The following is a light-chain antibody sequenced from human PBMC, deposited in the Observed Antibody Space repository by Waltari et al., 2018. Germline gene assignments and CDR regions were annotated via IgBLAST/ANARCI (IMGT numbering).Light chain of an antibody. Sequence: DIQMTQSPSTLSASVGDRVTITCRASQSISSWLAWYQQKPGKAPKLLIYKASSLESGVPSRFSGSGSGTEFTLTISSLQPDDFATYYCQQYNSYSPCFGQGTKVEIK. CDR3: QQYNSYSPC. CDR2: KAS. CDR1: QSISSW. V-gene: IGKV1-5*03. J-gene: IGKJ1*01.